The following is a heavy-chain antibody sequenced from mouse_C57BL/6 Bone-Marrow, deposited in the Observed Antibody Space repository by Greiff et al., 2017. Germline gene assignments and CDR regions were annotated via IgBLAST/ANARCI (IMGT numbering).Heavy chain of an antibody. J-gene: IGHJ1*03. CDR3: AEGGDYEGDDARYFDV. CDR2: IHPNSGST. CDR1: GYTFTSYC. Sequence: QVQLQQPGAELVKPGASVKLSCKASGYTFTSYCMHWVKQSPGQGLEWIGMIHPNSGSTNYNEKFKSKATLTVDKSSSTAYMHLSSLTSEDSAVYYWAEGGDYEGDDARYFDVWGTGTTVTVSS. V-gene: IGHV1-64*01. D-gene: IGHD2-4*01.